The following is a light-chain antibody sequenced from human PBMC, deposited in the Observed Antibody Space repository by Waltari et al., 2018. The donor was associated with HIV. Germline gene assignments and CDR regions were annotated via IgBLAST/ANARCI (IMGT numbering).Light chain of an antibody. Sequence: QSALTQPPSASGSLGQSVTISCTGSRSDIGAYDPVSWFQQHPNNAPKLLLYEVSKRPSGVPDRFSGSRSGETAFLSVSGLQPDDTAGYFCSSYGDNIRVLFGGGTNLTVL. CDR1: RSDIGAYDP. J-gene: IGLJ2*01. CDR3: SSYGDNIRVL. CDR2: EVS. V-gene: IGLV2-8*01.